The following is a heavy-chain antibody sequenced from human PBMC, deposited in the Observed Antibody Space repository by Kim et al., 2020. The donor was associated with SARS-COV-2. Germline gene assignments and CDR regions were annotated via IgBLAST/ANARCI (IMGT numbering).Heavy chain of an antibody. CDR1: GYTFTSYA. CDR2: INAGNGNT. V-gene: IGHV1-3*01. D-gene: IGHD3-3*01. J-gene: IGHJ6*03. CDR3: AREGLGFWNSVYMDV. Sequence: ASVKVSCKASGYTFTSYAMHWVRQAPGQRLEWMGWINAGNGNTKYSQKFQGRVTITRDTSASTAYMELSSLRSEDTAVYYCAREGLGFWNSVYMDVWGKGTTVTVSS.